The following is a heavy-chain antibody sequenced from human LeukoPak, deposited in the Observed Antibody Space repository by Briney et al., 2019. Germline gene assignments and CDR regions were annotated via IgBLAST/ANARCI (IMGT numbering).Heavy chain of an antibody. CDR2: ISGSSNYI. J-gene: IGHJ4*02. D-gene: IGHD3-10*01. V-gene: IGHV3-21*01. CDR1: GFTFNNYG. Sequence: GGSLRLSCAASGFTFNNYGMNWVRQAPGKGLEWVSSISGSSNYIYYADSVKGRFTISRDNAKNSLYLQMNSLRAEDTAVYYCARDTDYASGTMCDYWGQGTLVTISS. CDR3: ARDTDYASGTMCDY.